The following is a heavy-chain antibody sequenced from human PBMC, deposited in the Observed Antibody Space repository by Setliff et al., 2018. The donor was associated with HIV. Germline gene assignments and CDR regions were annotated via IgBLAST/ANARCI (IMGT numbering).Heavy chain of an antibody. Sequence: TLSLTCAVYGDSFSGSYWSWIRQSPGTGLEWIGEVNHNGGTNYNPSLKSRVVVSVDRSKNQFSLKLNSVTAADTAIYFCARRGVGATHRFFNYWGQGTLVTVSS. CDR2: VNHNGGT. J-gene: IGHJ4*02. CDR1: GDSFSGSY. CDR3: ARRGVGATHRFFNY. D-gene: IGHD1-26*01. V-gene: IGHV4-34*01.